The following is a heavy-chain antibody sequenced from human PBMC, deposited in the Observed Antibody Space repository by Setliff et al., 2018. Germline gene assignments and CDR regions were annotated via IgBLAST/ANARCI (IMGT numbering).Heavy chain of an antibody. Sequence: SETLSLTCSVSGASVSNVNYYWGWIRQPPGKGLEWVGSIYYSGKTYSNPSFKSRVTMSVDKSKNQFSLKLASVAAADRAVYYCARIAYFDFWRGFGVGAFDLWGHGSVVTVSS. CDR2: IYYSGKT. V-gene: IGHV4-39*01. J-gene: IGHJ3*01. CDR1: GASVSNVNYY. CDR3: ARIAYFDFWRGFGVGAFDL. D-gene: IGHD3-3*01.